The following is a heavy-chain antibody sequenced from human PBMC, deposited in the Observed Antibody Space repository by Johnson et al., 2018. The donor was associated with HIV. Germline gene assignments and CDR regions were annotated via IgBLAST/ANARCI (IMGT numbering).Heavy chain of an antibody. Sequence: QVQLVESGGGVVQPGRSLRLSCAASGFTFSSYALHWDRQAPGKGLEWVTVISYDGSNKYCADSVKGRFTISRDNSKNTLYLQMNSLRVEDTAVYYCARVEQLGAFDIWGQGTMVTVSS. CDR2: ISYDGSNK. D-gene: IGHD6-6*01. CDR1: GFTFSSYA. CDR3: ARVEQLGAFDI. V-gene: IGHV3-30*04. J-gene: IGHJ3*02.